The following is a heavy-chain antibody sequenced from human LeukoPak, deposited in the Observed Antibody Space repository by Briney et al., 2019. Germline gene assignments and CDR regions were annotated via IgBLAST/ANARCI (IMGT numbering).Heavy chain of an antibody. V-gene: IGHV4-34*01. D-gene: IGHD6-19*01. J-gene: IGHJ4*02. CDR1: GDSISGYH. Sequence: SETLSLTCGVYGDSISGYHWTYIRQPPGKGLEWIGEINRSGSTNYNPSLKSRVTISLDTSKNQFSLRLTSVTAADTAVYFCAREGDIAVAGTIRAFDIWGQGTLVTVSS. CDR3: AREGDIAVAGTIRAFDI. CDR2: INRSGST.